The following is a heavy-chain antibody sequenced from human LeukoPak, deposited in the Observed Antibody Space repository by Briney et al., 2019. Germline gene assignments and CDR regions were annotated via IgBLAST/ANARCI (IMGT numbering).Heavy chain of an antibody. D-gene: IGHD6-19*01. J-gene: IGHJ4*02. Sequence: PGGSLRLSCAASGFTFSSYEMNWVCQAPGKGLEWVSYISSSGSTIYYADSVKGRFTISRDNAKNSLYLQMNSLRAEDTAVYYCARADIAVAGTYDYWGQGTLVTVSS. V-gene: IGHV3-48*03. CDR1: GFTFSSYE. CDR2: ISSSGSTI. CDR3: ARADIAVAGTYDY.